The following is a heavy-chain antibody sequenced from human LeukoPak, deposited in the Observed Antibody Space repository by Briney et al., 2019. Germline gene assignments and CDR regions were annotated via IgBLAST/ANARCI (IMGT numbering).Heavy chain of an antibody. CDR3: ARGIGDLTY. CDR2: IYYSGPT. CDR1: GGSISSYY. D-gene: IGHD3-16*01. Sequence: PSETLSLTCTVPGGSISSYYWSWIRQPPGKGLEWIGYIYYSGPTNYNPSLKSRVIISVDTSKNQFSLKLTSVTAADTAVYYCARGIGDLTYWGQGTLVTIFS. J-gene: IGHJ4*02. V-gene: IGHV4-59*01.